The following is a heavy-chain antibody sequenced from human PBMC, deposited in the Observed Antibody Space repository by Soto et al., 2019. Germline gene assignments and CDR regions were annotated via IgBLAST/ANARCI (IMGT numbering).Heavy chain of an antibody. CDR2: IIPILGIA. J-gene: IGHJ4*02. Sequence: SVKVSCKASGVTFSSYTISWVRQAPGQGLEWMGRIIPILGIANYAQKFQGRVTITADKSTSTAYMELSSLRSEDTAVYYCARDPGTTKSPDDYWGQGNLVTVSS. CDR3: ARDPGTTKSPDDY. V-gene: IGHV1-69*04. D-gene: IGHD1-7*01. CDR1: GVTFSSYT.